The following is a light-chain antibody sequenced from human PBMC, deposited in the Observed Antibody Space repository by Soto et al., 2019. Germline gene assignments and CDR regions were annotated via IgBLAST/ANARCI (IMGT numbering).Light chain of an antibody. CDR2: AAS. V-gene: IGKV1-39*01. CDR1: QTIDRY. J-gene: IGKJ3*01. Sequence: IQMPQSPSSLSASVGDTVTITCRASQTIDRYLNWFQQKSGQAPKLLMNAASTLRSGVPSRFSASGSGTDFTLTISSLQTEDYVTYYCQQSYNAPFNFGPGTKVDIK. CDR3: QQSYNAPFN.